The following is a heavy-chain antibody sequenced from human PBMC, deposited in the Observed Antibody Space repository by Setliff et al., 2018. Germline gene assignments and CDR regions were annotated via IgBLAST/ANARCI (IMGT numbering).Heavy chain of an antibody. CDR2: ISGDSVSI. J-gene: IGHJ6*03. D-gene: IGHD3-3*01. V-gene: IGHV3-23*01. Sequence: PGGSLRLSCAASGFTFSTYSMSWARQAPGKGLEWVSAISGDSVSIYYADSVKGRFTISRDFANNSLSLQMNSLRAEDTAVYYCARGSRFYIGYYGNYFFHHMDVWGKGTTVTVSS. CDR3: ARGSRFYIGYYGNYFFHHMDV. CDR1: GFTFSTYS.